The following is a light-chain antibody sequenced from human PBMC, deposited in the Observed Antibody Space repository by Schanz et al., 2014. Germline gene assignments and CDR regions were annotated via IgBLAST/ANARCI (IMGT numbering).Light chain of an antibody. CDR1: QGISNH. V-gene: IGKV1-17*03. Sequence: DIQMTQSPSAMSASVGDRVTITCRASQGISNHLAWFQQKPGKVPKRLIYSASTLQSGVPSRFSGSGSGTDFTLTISSLQPDDFATYFCQQYYNYPRTFGQGTKVEIK. CDR2: SAS. CDR3: QQYYNYPRT. J-gene: IGKJ1*01.